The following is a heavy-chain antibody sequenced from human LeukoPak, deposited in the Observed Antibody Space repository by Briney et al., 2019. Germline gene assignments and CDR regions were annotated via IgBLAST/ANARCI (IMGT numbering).Heavy chain of an antibody. CDR2: IYASSGST. CDR1: GDSISRFY. V-gene: IGHV4-4*07. D-gene: IGHD6-6*01. Sequence: TSETLSLTCTVSGDSISRFYWNWIRQPAGKGLEWIGRIYASSGSTKYNPSLESRVFMSLDTSKNQFSLKLTSVTAADTAVYYCARETLVRDYGMDVWGQGTTVTVSS. J-gene: IGHJ6*02. CDR3: ARETLVRDYGMDV.